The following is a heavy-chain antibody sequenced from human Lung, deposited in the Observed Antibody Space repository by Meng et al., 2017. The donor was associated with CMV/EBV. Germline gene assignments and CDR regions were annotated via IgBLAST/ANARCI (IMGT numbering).Heavy chain of an antibody. CDR3: ARGQWLHPILDH. J-gene: IGHJ4*02. CDR2: IKEDGSEK. CDR1: GFTFSSYW. V-gene: IGHV3-7*01. D-gene: IGHD5-12*01. Sequence: GSXXLSXADSGFTFSSYWMSWVRQAPGKGLEWVANIKEDGSEKYYVDSVKGRFTIPRDNAKKSLYLQMNSLRAEDTAVYYCARGQWLHPILDHWRQGTLVTVSS.